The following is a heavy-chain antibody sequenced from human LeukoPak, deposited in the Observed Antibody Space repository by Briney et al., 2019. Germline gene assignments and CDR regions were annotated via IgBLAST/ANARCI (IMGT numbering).Heavy chain of an antibody. CDR2: IYTSGST. J-gene: IGHJ6*03. Sequence: SETLSLTCTVSGGSISSGSYYWSWIRQPAGKGLEWIGRIYTSGSTNYNPSLKSRVTISVDTSKNQFSLKLSSVTAADTAVYYCAREVSAQFPTYYYDSKGYYYMDVWGKGTTVTVSS. CDR3: AREVSAQFPTYYYDSKGYYYMDV. D-gene: IGHD3-22*01. CDR1: GGSISSGSYY. V-gene: IGHV4-61*02.